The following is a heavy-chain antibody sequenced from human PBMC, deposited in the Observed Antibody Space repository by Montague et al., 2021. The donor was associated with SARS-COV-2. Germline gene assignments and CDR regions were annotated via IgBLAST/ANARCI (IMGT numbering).Heavy chain of an antibody. D-gene: IGHD3-10*01. Sequence: SETLSLTCSVSGDSITNHYWSWIRQPAGKGLEWIGRMHFTGKTNFSPFFSSRLTMSADTSKNQFSLQLASVTAADTAIYFCARDRFDFGAGRQGTIDFWGQGTLVTVSS. CDR3: ARDRFDFGAGRQGTIDF. J-gene: IGHJ4*02. V-gene: IGHV4-4*07. CDR1: GDSITNHY. CDR2: MHFTGKT.